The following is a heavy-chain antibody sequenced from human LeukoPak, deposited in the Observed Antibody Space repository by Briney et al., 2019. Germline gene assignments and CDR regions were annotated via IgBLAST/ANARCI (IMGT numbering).Heavy chain of an antibody. Sequence: SETLSLTCTVSGGSVSSSNYYWSWIRQPPGKGLEWVGFFSYNVHSDYNPSLKSRVTISVDASKNQFSLRLSSVTAADTAIYYCARVSVAGTGPDYWGQGTQVTVSS. CDR3: ARVSVAGTGPDY. D-gene: IGHD6-13*01. V-gene: IGHV4-61*01. CDR2: FSYNVHS. CDR1: GGSVSSSNYY. J-gene: IGHJ4*02.